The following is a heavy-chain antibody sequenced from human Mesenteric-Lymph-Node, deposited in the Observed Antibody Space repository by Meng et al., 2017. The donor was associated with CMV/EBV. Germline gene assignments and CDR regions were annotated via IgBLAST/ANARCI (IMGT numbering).Heavy chain of an antibody. J-gene: IGHJ4*02. CDR1: GFTFSSYE. CDR3: AREMGYGDSNFDY. V-gene: IGHV3-48*03. D-gene: IGHD4-17*01. Sequence: GESLKISCTASGFTFSSYEMNWVRQAPGRGLELISYISGSGSNTNYADSVKGRLTISRDNAKNSLYLQMNSLRAEDTAVYYCAREMGYGDSNFDYWGQGTLVTVSS. CDR2: ISGSGSNT.